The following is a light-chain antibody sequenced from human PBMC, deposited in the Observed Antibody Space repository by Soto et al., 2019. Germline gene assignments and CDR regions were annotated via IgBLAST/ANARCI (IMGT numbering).Light chain of an antibody. CDR2: EAS. V-gene: IGKV1-5*03. CDR1: QDINGW. J-gene: IGKJ2*01. CDR3: KQYNSDPYT. Sequence: DIQLTQFPHTLSASVGDRVIITCRTSQDINGWLAWYRQKPGKAPNLLIYEASTLHTGVPSRFSGGGSGTEFTLTISSLQPDDSATFYCKQYNSDPYTFGQGPRLEIK.